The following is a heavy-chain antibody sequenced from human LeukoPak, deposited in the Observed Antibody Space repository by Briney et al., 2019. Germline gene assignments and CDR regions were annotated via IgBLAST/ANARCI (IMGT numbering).Heavy chain of an antibody. Sequence: PGRSLRLSCAASGFTFSSYGMHWVSQAPGKGLEWVAVIWYDGSNKYYADSVKGRFTISRDNSKNTLYLQMNSLRAKDTAVYYCAKDGPDYYDRAFDIWGQGTMVTVSS. CDR1: GFTFSSYG. CDR2: IWYDGSNK. D-gene: IGHD3-22*01. CDR3: AKDGPDYYDRAFDI. V-gene: IGHV3-33*06. J-gene: IGHJ3*02.